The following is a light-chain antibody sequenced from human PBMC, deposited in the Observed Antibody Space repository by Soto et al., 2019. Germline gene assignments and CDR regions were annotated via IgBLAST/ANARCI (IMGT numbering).Light chain of an antibody. CDR1: SSDVGAYNY. CDR2: DVS. Sequence: QSVLTQPASVSGSPGQSITISCTGTSSDVGAYNYVSWYQQHPGKAPKLMIYDVSNRPSGVSNRFSGSKSGNTDSLTISGLQAEDEADYYCSSYTSSSALVVFGGGTKLTVL. CDR3: SSYTSSSALVV. V-gene: IGLV2-14*03. J-gene: IGLJ2*01.